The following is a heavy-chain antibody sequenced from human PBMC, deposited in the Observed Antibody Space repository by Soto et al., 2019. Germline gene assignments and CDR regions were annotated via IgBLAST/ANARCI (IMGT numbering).Heavy chain of an antibody. CDR1: GFTFSSYA. J-gene: IGHJ3*02. D-gene: IGHD6-19*01. CDR2: ISGSGGTT. V-gene: IGHV3-23*01. CDR3: AKTANGWFSAFDI. Sequence: EVQLLESGGGLVQPGGSLRLSCAASGFTFSSYAMSWVRQAPGKGLEWVSAISGSGGTTYYADSVKGRFTFSRDNSKNTLYLQMNSLRAEDTDVYYCAKTANGWFSAFDIWGQGPMVTVSS.